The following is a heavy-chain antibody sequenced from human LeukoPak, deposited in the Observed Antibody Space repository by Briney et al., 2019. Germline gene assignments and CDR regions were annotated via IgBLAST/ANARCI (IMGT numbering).Heavy chain of an antibody. J-gene: IGHJ2*01. CDR3: ARYYAGYFDL. Sequence: GGSLRLSCAASGFTFSSYGMHWVRQAPGKGLEWVAVISYDGSNKYYADSVKGRFTISRDNSKNTLYLQMNSLRAEDTAVYYCARYYAGYFDLWGRGTLVTVSS. V-gene: IGHV3-30*03. D-gene: IGHD2-2*01. CDR1: GFTFSSYG. CDR2: ISYDGSNK.